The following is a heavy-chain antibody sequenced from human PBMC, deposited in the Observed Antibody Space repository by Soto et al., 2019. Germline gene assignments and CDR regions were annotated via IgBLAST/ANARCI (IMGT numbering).Heavy chain of an antibody. J-gene: IGHJ5*02. CDR2: IYYSGST. V-gene: IGHV4-31*03. D-gene: IGHD3-3*01. Sequence: QVQLQESGPGLVKPSQTLSLTCTVSGGSISSGGYYWSWIRQHPGKGLEWIGYIYYSGSTYYNPYLKSRVTISVDTSKNQFSLKLSSVTAADTAVYYCARAYDFWSGYHMGGFDPWGQGTLVTVSS. CDR3: ARAYDFWSGYHMGGFDP. CDR1: GGSISSGGYY.